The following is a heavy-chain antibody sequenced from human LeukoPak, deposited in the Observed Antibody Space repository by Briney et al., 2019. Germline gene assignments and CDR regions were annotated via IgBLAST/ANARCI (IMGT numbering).Heavy chain of an antibody. V-gene: IGHV3-23*01. J-gene: IGHJ1*01. CDR1: GFTFSSYA. D-gene: IGHD6-19*01. CDR2: ISGSGGST. Sequence: SGGSLRLCCAASGFTFSSYAMTWVRQAPGKGLEWVAAISGSGGSTNYADSVKGRFTISSDNSKNTLYLQMNSLRAEDTAVYYYAKDPTVAGTAEYFHHWGQGDLFTVSS. CDR3: AKDPTVAGTAEYFHH.